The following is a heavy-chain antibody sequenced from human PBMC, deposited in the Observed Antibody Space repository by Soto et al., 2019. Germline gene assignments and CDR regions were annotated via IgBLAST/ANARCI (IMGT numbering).Heavy chain of an antibody. CDR2: ISAYNGNT. J-gene: IGHJ4*01. CDR1: GCTFTSYG. CDR3: AGSLLVGYGLEEASN. D-gene: IGHD5-18*01. V-gene: IGHV1-18*01. Sequence: QVQLMQSGAEVKKPGASVKVSCKASGCTFTSYGIIWVRQAPGQGLEWMGWISAYNGNTNYAHKIQGRVTMPTEKNTSTAYMDLRGLRSDDTDVYYCAGSLLVGYGLEEASNWGDVTLLAASS.